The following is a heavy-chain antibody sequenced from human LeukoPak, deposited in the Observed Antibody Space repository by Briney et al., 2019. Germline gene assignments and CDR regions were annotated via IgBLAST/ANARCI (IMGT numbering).Heavy chain of an antibody. CDR3: ARQFFSWFDP. CDR2: IYYSGST. Sequence: SETLSLTCTVSGGPISSGDYYWSWIRQPPGKGLEWIGYIYYSGSTYYNPSLKSRVTISVDTSKNQFSLKLSSMTAADTAVYYCARQFFSWFDPWGQGTLVTVSS. V-gene: IGHV4-30-4*01. J-gene: IGHJ5*02. CDR1: GGPISSGDYY.